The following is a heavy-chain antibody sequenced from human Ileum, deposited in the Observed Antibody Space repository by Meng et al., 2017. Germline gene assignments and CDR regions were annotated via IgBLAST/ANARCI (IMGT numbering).Heavy chain of an antibody. J-gene: IGHJ4*02. CDR2: AST. V-gene: IGHV4-61*08. CDR1: GGSVSRAGYQ. Sequence: QVQLQESGPGLVRPSETLSLICTVSGGSVSRAGYQWGWIRQPPGKGLEWIGYASTNYNPSLKSRVTISLDTSRNQFSLSLSSVTAADTAVYYCVKDGDYCSDGSCYGSSMLWGQGTLVTVSS. D-gene: IGHD2-15*01. CDR3: VKDGDYCSDGSCYGSSML.